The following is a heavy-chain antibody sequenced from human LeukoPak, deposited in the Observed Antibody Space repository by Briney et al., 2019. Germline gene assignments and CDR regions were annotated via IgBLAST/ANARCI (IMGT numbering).Heavy chain of an antibody. Sequence: PGRSLRLSCAASGFTFSYYAMHWVRQAPGKGLEWVAVISYDGGNKYYTDSVKGRFTISRDNSKNTLYLQMNSLRPEDTAMYYCARDGTLDSGGWVSAPPFDYWGQGTLVTVSS. CDR2: ISYDGGNK. CDR3: ARDGTLDSGGWVSAPPFDY. CDR1: GFTFSYYA. V-gene: IGHV3-30*04. D-gene: IGHD6-19*01. J-gene: IGHJ4*02.